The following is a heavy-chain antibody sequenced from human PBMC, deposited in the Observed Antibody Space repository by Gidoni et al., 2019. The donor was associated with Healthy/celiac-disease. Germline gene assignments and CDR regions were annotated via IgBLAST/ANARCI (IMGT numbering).Heavy chain of an antibody. J-gene: IGHJ2*01. CDR2: IIPILGIA. CDR1: GGTFSSYT. D-gene: IGHD3-22*01. Sequence: QVQLVQSGAEVKKPGSSVKVSCKASGGTFSSYTISWVRQAPGQGLEWMGRIIPILGIANYAQKFQGRVTITADKSTSTAYMELSSLRSEDTAVYYCARDRDYDSSGPNWYFDLWGRGTLVTVSS. V-gene: IGHV1-69*08. CDR3: ARDRDYDSSGPNWYFDL.